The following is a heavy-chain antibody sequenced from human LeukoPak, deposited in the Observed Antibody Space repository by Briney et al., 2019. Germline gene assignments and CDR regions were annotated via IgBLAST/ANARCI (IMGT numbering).Heavy chain of an antibody. CDR2: IYTSGST. D-gene: IGHD5-18*01. Sequence: PSETLSLTCTVSGGSISSYYWSWIRQPAGKGLEWIGRIYTSGSTNYNPSLKSRVTMSVDTSKNQFSLKLSSVTAADTAVYYCARELYSYGYYYFDYWGQGTLVTVSS. CDR3: ARELYSYGYYYFDY. V-gene: IGHV4-4*07. CDR1: GGSISSYY. J-gene: IGHJ4*02.